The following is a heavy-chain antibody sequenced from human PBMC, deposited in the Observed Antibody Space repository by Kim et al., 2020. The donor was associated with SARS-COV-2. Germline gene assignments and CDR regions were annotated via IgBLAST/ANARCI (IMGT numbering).Heavy chain of an antibody. Sequence: SLQRRVTISGDTSKNQFSLKLSSVTAADTAVYYCARGITIFGVVTNGMDVWGQGTTVTVSS. CDR3: ARGITIFGVVTNGMDV. J-gene: IGHJ6*02. V-gene: IGHV4-31*02. D-gene: IGHD3-3*01.